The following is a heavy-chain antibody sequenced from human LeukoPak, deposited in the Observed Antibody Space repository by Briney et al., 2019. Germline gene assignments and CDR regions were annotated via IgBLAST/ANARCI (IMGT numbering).Heavy chain of an antibody. Sequence: GASVKVFCKASGYTFTSYGISWVRQAPGQGLEWMGWISAYNGNTNYAQKLQGRVTMTTDTSTSTAYMELRSLRSDDTAVYYCARAPYDSSGYLDYYYGMDVWGQGTTVTVSS. CDR2: ISAYNGNT. V-gene: IGHV1-18*01. J-gene: IGHJ6*02. CDR3: ARAPYDSSGYLDYYYGMDV. D-gene: IGHD3-22*01. CDR1: GYTFTSYG.